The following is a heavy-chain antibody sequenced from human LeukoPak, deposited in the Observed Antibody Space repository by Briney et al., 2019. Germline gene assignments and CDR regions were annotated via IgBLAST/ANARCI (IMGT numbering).Heavy chain of an antibody. Sequence: KASETLSLTCTVSGGSISSGDYYWSWIRQPPGKGLEWIGYIYYSGSTYYNPSLKSRVTISVDTSKNQFSLKLSSVTAADTAVYYCARTLSGSYYIRNNWFDPWGQGTLVTVSS. V-gene: IGHV4-30-4*08. D-gene: IGHD1-26*01. CDR1: GGSISSGDYY. CDR2: IYYSGST. CDR3: ARTLSGSYYIRNNWFDP. J-gene: IGHJ5*02.